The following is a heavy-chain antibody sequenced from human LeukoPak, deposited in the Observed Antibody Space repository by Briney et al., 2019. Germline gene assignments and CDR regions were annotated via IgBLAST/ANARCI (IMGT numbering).Heavy chain of an antibody. CDR3: AREYTYGQGVDY. CDR1: GYTFTGYY. J-gene: IGHJ4*02. CDR2: INPNSGGT. D-gene: IGHD5-18*01. Sequence: GASVQVSCKASGYTFTGYYMHWVRQAPGQGVEWMGWINPNSGGTNYAQKFQGRVTMTRDTSISTVYMELSSLRSDDTAVYYCAREYTYGQGVDYWGQGTLVTVSS. V-gene: IGHV1-2*02.